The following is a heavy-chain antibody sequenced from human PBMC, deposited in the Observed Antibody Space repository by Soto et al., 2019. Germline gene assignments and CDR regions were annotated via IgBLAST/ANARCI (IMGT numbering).Heavy chain of an antibody. J-gene: IGHJ4*02. V-gene: IGHV2-5*02. CDR2: IYWDNDK. Sequence: QITLKESGPTLVKPTQTLTLTCTFSGFSLSTSGVGVGWIRQPPGKALEWLELIYWDNDKRYSPTLKSRLTIIKDTSKNQVVLTMTYTNPGDTATYYCAHRLSTGSGLPDYWGQGTLVTVSS. D-gene: IGHD2-8*02. CDR3: AHRLSTGSGLPDY. CDR1: GFSLSTSGVG.